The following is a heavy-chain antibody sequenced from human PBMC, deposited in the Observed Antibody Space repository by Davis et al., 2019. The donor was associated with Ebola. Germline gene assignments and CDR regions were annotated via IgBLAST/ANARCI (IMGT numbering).Heavy chain of an antibody. CDR1: AGSINSDN. J-gene: IGHJ5*02. Sequence: PSETLSLTCTVSAGSINSDNRSWIRQPPGKGLEWVGCFLYIGDTYYNPSLKSRLTISIDTSKNQLSLNLSSVTAADTAVYYCARARSQYASSWYGFDPWAQGTLVTVSS. V-gene: IGHV4-59*01. D-gene: IGHD6-13*01. CDR3: ARARSQYASSWYGFDP. CDR2: FLYIGDT.